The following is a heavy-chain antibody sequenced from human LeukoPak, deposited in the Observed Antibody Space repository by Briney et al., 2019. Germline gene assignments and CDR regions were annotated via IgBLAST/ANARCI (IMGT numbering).Heavy chain of an antibody. D-gene: IGHD4-17*01. V-gene: IGHV1-8*01. CDR3: ARFPGYGDYDWFDP. Sequence: ASVKVSCKASGYTFTSYDINWVRQATGQGLEWMGWMNPNSGNTGYAQKFQGRVTMTRNTSISTAYMELSSLRSEDTAVYYCARFPGYGDYDWFDPWDQGTLVTVSS. J-gene: IGHJ5*02. CDR2: MNPNSGNT. CDR1: GYTFTSYD.